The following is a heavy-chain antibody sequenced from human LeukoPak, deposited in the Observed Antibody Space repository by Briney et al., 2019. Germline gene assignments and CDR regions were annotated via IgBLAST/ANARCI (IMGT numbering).Heavy chain of an antibody. CDR1: GGSFSGYY. J-gene: IGHJ4*02. CDR3: ARDLEVRGVLDY. V-gene: IGHV4-34*01. Sequence: SETLSLTCAVYGGSFSGYYWSWIRQPPGKGLEWIGEIYHSGSTNYNPSLKSRVTISVDKSKNQFSLKLSSVTAADTAVYYCARDLEVRGVLDYWGQGTLVTVSS. CDR2: IYHSGST. D-gene: IGHD3-10*01.